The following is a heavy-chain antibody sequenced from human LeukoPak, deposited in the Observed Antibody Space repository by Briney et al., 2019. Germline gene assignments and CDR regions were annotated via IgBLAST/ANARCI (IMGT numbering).Heavy chain of an antibody. Sequence: PGGSLRLSCAASGFIFSSYGMHWVRQAPGKGLEWVSSISSSSSYIYYADSVKGRFTISRDNAKNSLYLQMNSLRAEDTAVYYCARGTYLFELGWFDPWGQGTLVTVSS. CDR3: ARGTYLFELGWFDP. D-gene: IGHD6-13*01. CDR1: GFIFSSYG. V-gene: IGHV3-21*01. J-gene: IGHJ5*02. CDR2: ISSSSSYI.